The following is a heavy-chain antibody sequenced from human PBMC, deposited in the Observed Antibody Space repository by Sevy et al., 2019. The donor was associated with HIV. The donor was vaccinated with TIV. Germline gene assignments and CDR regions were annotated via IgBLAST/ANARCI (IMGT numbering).Heavy chain of an antibody. J-gene: IGHJ4*02. V-gene: IGHV4-4*08. Sequence: SETLSLTCNVSGASITSYYWSWIRQPPGKGLEWVGDIGSSGPGNYNPSLKSRVTLSVDTTKGHFSLKLGSVTAVDTAVYYCARSRYYFDSWGQGALVTVSS. CDR2: IGSSGPG. CDR1: GASITSYY. D-gene: IGHD3-9*01. CDR3: ARSRYYFDS.